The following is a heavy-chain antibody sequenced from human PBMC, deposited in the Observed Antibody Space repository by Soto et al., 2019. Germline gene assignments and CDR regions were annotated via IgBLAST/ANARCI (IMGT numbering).Heavy chain of an antibody. CDR1: GFTFSDYG. CDR3: ANGGSFDI. Sequence: QVQLVESGGGVVQPGRSLRLSCAASGFTFSDYGIHWVRQGPGKGLEWVALITSDGSNKFYADSVKGRFTISRDNSKNTLYLQMSSLRVEDTAVYVCANGGSFDIGGQGTMVAVSS. CDR2: ITSDGSNK. V-gene: IGHV3-30*18. D-gene: IGHD3-16*01. J-gene: IGHJ3*02.